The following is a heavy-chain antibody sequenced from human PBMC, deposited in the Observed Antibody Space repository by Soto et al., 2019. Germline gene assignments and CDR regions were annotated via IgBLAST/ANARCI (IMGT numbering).Heavy chain of an antibody. Sequence: EVQLVETGGGLIQPGGSLRLSCAASGFTVSSNYMSWVRQAPGKGLEWVSVIYSGGSTYYADSVKGRFTISRDNSKNTLYLQMNSLRAEDTAVYYCAIDQGYGSGSYSPYYYGMDVWGQGTTVTVSS. V-gene: IGHV3-53*02. D-gene: IGHD3-10*01. CDR2: IYSGGST. CDR1: GFTVSSNY. J-gene: IGHJ6*02. CDR3: AIDQGYGSGSYSPYYYGMDV.